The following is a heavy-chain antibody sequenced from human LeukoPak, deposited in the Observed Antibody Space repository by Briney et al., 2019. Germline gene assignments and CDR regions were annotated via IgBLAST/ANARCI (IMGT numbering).Heavy chain of an antibody. Sequence: GGSLRLSCAASGFTFSSYAMSWVRQAPGKGLEWVSAIIGSGGITYYADSVKGRFTISRDNSKNTLYLQMNSLRAEHTAVYDCAKDRESDYGDLRWFDPWGQGTLVSVSS. D-gene: IGHD4-17*01. CDR1: GFTFSSYA. J-gene: IGHJ5*02. CDR2: IIGSGGIT. CDR3: AKDRESDYGDLRWFDP. V-gene: IGHV3-23*01.